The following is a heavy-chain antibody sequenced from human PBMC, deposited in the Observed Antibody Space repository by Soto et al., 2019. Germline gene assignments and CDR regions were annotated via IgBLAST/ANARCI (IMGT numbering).Heavy chain of an antibody. D-gene: IGHD2-8*01. J-gene: IGHJ6*02. Sequence: GGSLRLSCAASGFTFSSYGMHWVRQAPGKGPEWVAVISYDGSNKYYADSVKGRFTISRDNSKNTLYLQMNSLRAEDTAVYYCARDVEKMVYGHYGMDVWGQGTTVTVSS. V-gene: IGHV3-30*03. CDR1: GFTFSSYG. CDR2: ISYDGSNK. CDR3: ARDVEKMVYGHYGMDV.